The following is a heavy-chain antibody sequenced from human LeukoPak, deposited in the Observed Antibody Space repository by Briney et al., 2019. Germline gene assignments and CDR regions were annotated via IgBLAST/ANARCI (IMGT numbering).Heavy chain of an antibody. V-gene: IGHV3-66*01. J-gene: IGHJ4*02. CDR1: GFTVSSNY. Sequence: GGSLRLSCAASGFTVSSNYMSWVRQAPGKGLEWVSVIYSGGSTYYADSMKGRFTISRDNSKNTLYLQMNSLRAEDTAVYYCATSLRYFDWAAFDYWGQGTLVTVSS. D-gene: IGHD3-9*01. CDR2: IYSGGST. CDR3: ATSLRYFDWAAFDY.